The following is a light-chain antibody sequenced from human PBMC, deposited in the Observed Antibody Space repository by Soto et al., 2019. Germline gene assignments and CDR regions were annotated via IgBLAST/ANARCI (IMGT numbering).Light chain of an antibody. V-gene: IGKV3-11*01. J-gene: IGKJ1*01. Sequence: EILLTQSPATLSLSPGEGATLSCRASQSVTNYLVWYQQKPGQAPRALIYDASNRATGIPARFSGSGSGTDFTLTISSLEPEDFAVYYCQQRYNAPWTFGQGTKVEIK. CDR2: DAS. CDR1: QSVTNY. CDR3: QQRYNAPWT.